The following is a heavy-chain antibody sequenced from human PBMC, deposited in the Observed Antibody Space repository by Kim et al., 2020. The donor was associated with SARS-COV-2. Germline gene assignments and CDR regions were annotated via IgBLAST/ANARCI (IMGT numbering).Heavy chain of an antibody. CDR3: ARDIGGFWSGFDYYYGMYV. Sequence: GGSLRLSCAASGFTFSSYAMHWVRQAPGKGLECVSDISSNGGSTYYADSVKGRFTISRDNSKNTLYLQMGSLRAEDMAVYYCARDIGGFWSGFDYYYGMYVWGQGATVTVSS. CDR1: GFTFSSYA. J-gene: IGHJ6*02. D-gene: IGHD3-3*01. V-gene: IGHV3-64*02. CDR2: ISSNGGST.